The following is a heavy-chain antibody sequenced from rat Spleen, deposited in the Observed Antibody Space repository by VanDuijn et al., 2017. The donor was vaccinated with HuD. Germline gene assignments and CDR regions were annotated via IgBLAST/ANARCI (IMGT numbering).Heavy chain of an antibody. J-gene: IGHJ2*01. Sequence: EVQLVESDGGLVQPGRSLKLSCAASGFTFSNFDMAWVRQTPGKGLEWVASITNSGGNIYYSDSVKGRFTASRDNAKSTLYLQMNSLRSEDTATYYCTRLYTADYLFDYWGQGVMVTVSS. CDR3: TRLYTADYLFDY. CDR1: GFTFSNFD. CDR2: ITNSGGNI. D-gene: IGHD1-6*01. V-gene: IGHV5S23*01.